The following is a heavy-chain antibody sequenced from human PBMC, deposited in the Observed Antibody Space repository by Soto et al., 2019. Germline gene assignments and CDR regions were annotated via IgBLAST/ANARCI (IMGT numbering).Heavy chain of an antibody. Sequence: EVQLLESGGGLVQPGGSLRLSCAASGFTINTHAMTWVRQAPGKGLEWVSAFSGRSGDTYYSASVKGRFTISGDNSKNTVILEMNNRSAEDTAVYYCARDSSAGPNYFDSWGQGIKVTVSS. V-gene: IGHV3-23*01. CDR3: ARDSSAGPNYFDS. CDR2: FSGRSGDT. D-gene: IGHD6-19*01. CDR1: GFTINTHA. J-gene: IGHJ4*02.